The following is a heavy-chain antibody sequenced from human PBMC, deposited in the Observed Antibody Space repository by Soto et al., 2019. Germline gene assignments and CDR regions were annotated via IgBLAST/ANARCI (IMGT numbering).Heavy chain of an antibody. J-gene: IGHJ4*02. D-gene: IGHD3-10*01. V-gene: IGHV1-69*01. CDR3: ARGDYYGSATSDYYFDF. CDR1: GGTFSPYV. Sequence: QLQRVQSGAELKRPGSSGKVSCKASGGTFSPYVFSGWRQALGQGLRWMGQIIPVFGTADYAQKFQGRVTITADESTSTAYLELSSLRSEDTAVYYCARGDYYGSATSDYYFDFWGQGTLVTVSS. CDR2: IIPVFGTA.